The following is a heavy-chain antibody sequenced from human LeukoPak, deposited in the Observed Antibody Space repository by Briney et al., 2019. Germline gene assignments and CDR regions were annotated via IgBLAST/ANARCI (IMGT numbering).Heavy chain of an antibody. Sequence: ASVKVSCKASGYTFTRYDINWVRQATGQGLEWMGWMNPNNGNTGYAQKFQGRVTITRNTSISTAYMELSSLRSEDTAVYYCAREVYYDSNGYYNWGQGTLVTVSS. CDR2: MNPNNGNT. CDR3: AREVYYDSNGYYN. V-gene: IGHV1-8*03. D-gene: IGHD3-22*01. CDR1: GYTFTRYD. J-gene: IGHJ4*02.